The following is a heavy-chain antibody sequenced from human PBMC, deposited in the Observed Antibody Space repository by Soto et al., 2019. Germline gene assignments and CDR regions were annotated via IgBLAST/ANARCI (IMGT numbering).Heavy chain of an antibody. Sequence: PGGSLRLSCAASGFTFSSYSMNWVRQAPGKGLEWVSYISSSSSTIYYADSVKGRFTISRDNAKNSLYLQMNSLRDEDTAVYYCARFKGPGQNIVVVPAAKTNGPQPRYYGMDVWGQGTTVTVSS. CDR2: ISSSSSTI. CDR1: GFTFSSYS. V-gene: IGHV3-48*02. CDR3: ARFKGPGQNIVVVPAAKTNGPQPRYYGMDV. J-gene: IGHJ6*02. D-gene: IGHD2-2*01.